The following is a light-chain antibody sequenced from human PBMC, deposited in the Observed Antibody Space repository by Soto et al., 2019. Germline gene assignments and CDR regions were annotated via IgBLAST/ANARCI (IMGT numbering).Light chain of an antibody. J-gene: IGLJ1*01. Sequence: QSVLRQPRSVCGAPGQRVTISCTGSSSNIGAGYDVHWYQQLPGAAPKLLIYGNTDRPSGVSDRFSGSKSGTSASLAITGLRPEDEADYYCQSYASSPSYNLVFGTGTKVTXL. CDR1: SSNIGAGYD. CDR2: GNT. CDR3: QSYASSPSYNLV. V-gene: IGLV1-40*01.